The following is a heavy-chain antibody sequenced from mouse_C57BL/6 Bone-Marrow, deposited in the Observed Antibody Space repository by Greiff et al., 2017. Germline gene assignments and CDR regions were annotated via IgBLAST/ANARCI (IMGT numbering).Heavy chain of an antibody. V-gene: IGHV14-4*01. CDR2: IDPENGDT. CDR3: TAPYYSNWGYFDV. J-gene: IGHJ1*03. Sequence: VQLQQSGAELVRPGASVKLSCTASGFNIKDDYMHWVKQRPEQGLEWIGWIDPENGDTEYASKFQGKATITADTSSNTAYLQLSRLTSEDPAVYYCTAPYYSNWGYFDVWGTGTTVTVSS. CDR1: GFNIKDDY. D-gene: IGHD2-5*01.